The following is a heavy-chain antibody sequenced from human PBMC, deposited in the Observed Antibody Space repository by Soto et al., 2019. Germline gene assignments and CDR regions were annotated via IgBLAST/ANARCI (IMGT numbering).Heavy chain of an antibody. J-gene: IGHJ5*02. CDR2: FYSSGSI. D-gene: IGHD6-19*01. V-gene: IGHV4-31*03. CDR3: ARMYSSGSGWFHP. CDR1: GYSITAGGYY. Sequence: LSLTCFVSGYSITAGGYYWSWIRHHPGKGLEWIGSFYSSGSIIYNPSLRSRVSISGDTSSNQFSMSLTSVTAADTARYYCARMYSSGSGWFHPWGQGTLVTV.